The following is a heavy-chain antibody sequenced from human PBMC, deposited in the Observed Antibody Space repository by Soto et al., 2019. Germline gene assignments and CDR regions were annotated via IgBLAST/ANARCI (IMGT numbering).Heavy chain of an antibody. Sequence: TSETLSLTCNVSGASLSRYYWSWIRQPPGKGLEWIGRIYATGDTDYNPSLKSRLSMSVDMSKKQFSLTLRSVTDADTAIYYCVRDGTKNLRDRFEPWGRGILVTVSS. CDR1: GASLSRYY. CDR3: VRDGTKNLRDRFEP. J-gene: IGHJ5*02. D-gene: IGHD1-26*01. CDR2: IYATGDT. V-gene: IGHV4-4*07.